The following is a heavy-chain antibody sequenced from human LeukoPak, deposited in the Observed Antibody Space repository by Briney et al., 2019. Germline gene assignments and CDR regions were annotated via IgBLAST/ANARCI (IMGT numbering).Heavy chain of an antibody. V-gene: IGHV1-2*02. CDR2: IGPDSGGP. CDR1: GHTLTDYY. CDR3: ASGYNYAWFLDY. Sequence: ASAKVSSKPSGHTLTDYYLHWVRQAPRQPREWMGVIGPDSGGPTYTQKLQDRVTMTRDTSISTAYMELSSLRPDDTAVYYCASGYNYAWFLDYGGEGTVVTVSS. J-gene: IGHJ4*02. D-gene: IGHD1-1*01.